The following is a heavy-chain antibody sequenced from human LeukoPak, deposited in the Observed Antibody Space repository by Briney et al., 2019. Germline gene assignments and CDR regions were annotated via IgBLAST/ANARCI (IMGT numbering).Heavy chain of an antibody. CDR3: AELGITMIGGV. CDR1: GFTFSSYE. J-gene: IGHJ6*04. CDR2: ISSSGSTI. Sequence: GGALRLSCAACGFTFSSYEMNWVRQAPGKGLEGVSYISSSGSTIYYADSVKGRFTISRDNAKNSLYMQMTSLRAEDTAVYYCAELGITMIGGVWGKGTTVTISS. D-gene: IGHD3-10*02. V-gene: IGHV3-48*03.